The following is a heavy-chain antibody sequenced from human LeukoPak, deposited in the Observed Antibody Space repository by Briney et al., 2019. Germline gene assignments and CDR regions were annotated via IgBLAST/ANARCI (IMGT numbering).Heavy chain of an antibody. J-gene: IGHJ4*02. CDR2: ISSSSSYI. V-gene: IGHV3-21*01. D-gene: IGHD1-26*01. Sequence: GGSLRLSCAASGFTFSSYSMNRVRQAPGKGLEWVSSISSSSSYIYYADSVKGRFTISRDNAKNSLYLQMNSLRAEDTAVYYCARYSGSYHFDYWGQGTLVTVSS. CDR3: ARYSGSYHFDY. CDR1: GFTFSSYS.